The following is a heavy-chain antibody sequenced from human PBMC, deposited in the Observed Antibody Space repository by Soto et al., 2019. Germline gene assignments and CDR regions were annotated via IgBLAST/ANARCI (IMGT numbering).Heavy chain of an antibody. J-gene: IGHJ3*02. CDR1: CCTFTLYF. D-gene: IGHD2-2*01. CDR2: IDPIDSYT. Sequence: VPSVPLSCTVACCTFTLYFISCERPTPGKGLGWMGRIDPIDSYTNYSPSFQGHVPISADKSISTAYLQWSSLKASDTAMYYCAILFLLGYCSSTGCWRLDICGQGTMVNVSS. CDR3: AILFLLGYCSSTGCWRLDI. V-gene: IGHV5-10-1*01.